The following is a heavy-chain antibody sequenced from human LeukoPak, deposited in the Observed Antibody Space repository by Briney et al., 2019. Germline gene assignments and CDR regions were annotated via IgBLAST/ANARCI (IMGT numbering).Heavy chain of an antibody. CDR2: IRLDGSGK. V-gene: IGHV3-30*02. CDR1: GFTFGSFG. Sequence: GGSLSLSCAASGFTFGSFGMHWVRQAPGKGLEWITYIRLDGSGKYYADSVKGRFTISRDNSRNTLYMQMNSLRVEDTAVYYCAKDYRWAYDYWGQGTLVTVSS. D-gene: IGHD2-8*02. CDR3: AKDYRWAYDY. J-gene: IGHJ4*02.